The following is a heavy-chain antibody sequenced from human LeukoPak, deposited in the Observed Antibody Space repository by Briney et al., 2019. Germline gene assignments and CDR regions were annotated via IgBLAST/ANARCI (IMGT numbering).Heavy chain of an antibody. V-gene: IGHV3-15*01. CDR1: GISFSDAW. J-gene: IGHJ4*02. CDR2: IKSKSDDETT. Sequence: GGSLRLSCAGSGISFSDAWMNWVRQAPEKGLEWVGRIKSKSDDETTDYAAPVKGRFTISRDDSRNTVFVQLNSLTTDDTGVYYCAAGTGTSDFDYWGQGTLVTVSS. CDR3: AAGTGTSDFDY. D-gene: IGHD1-7*01.